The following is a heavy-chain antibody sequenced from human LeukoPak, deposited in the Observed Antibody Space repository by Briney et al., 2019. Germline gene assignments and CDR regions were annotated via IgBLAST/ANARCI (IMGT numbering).Heavy chain of an antibody. Sequence: ASVKVSCKVSGYILTDLSIHWVRQAPGKGLEWMGGFDSEEGKTIYAQKFQGRLTMTEDTSTDTAYMELSSLRSEDTAVYYCARGHGSGSTIYFDPWGQGTLVTVSS. CDR1: GYILTDLS. CDR2: FDSEEGKT. J-gene: IGHJ5*02. D-gene: IGHD3-10*01. V-gene: IGHV1-24*01. CDR3: ARGHGSGSTIYFDP.